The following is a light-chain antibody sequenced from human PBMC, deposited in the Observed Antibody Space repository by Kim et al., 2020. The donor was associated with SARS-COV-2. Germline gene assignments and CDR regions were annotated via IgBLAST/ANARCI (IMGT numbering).Light chain of an antibody. V-gene: IGKV3-15*01. CDR2: GAS. J-gene: IGKJ2*01. Sequence: VTPGGSATLSFTAIQSVSSSLAWYQQRPGQPPWLLIFGASVRATGIPGRFSGSGSGTEFTLTITSLQSEDFALFHCQEYSNWPMYTFGQGTKLEI. CDR3: QEYSNWPMYT. CDR1: QSVSSS.